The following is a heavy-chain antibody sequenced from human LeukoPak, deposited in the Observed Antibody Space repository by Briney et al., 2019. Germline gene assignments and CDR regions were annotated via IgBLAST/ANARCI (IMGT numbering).Heavy chain of an antibody. Sequence: GGSLRLSCAASGFTFSDYAMIWVRQAPGKGLEWVSSISGSGTYSYYTDSVRGRFTISRDNSKNTLHLQMSSLRAEDTAVYYCAKGYSSSWYSGHDHWGQGTLVTVSS. CDR1: GFTFSDYA. J-gene: IGHJ4*02. D-gene: IGHD6-13*01. CDR2: ISGSGTYS. CDR3: AKGYSSSWYSGHDH. V-gene: IGHV3-23*01.